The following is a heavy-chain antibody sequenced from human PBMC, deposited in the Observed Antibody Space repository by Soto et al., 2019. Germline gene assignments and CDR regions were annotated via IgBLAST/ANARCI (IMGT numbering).Heavy chain of an antibody. CDR1: GFTFSSYS. D-gene: IGHD6-19*01. Sequence: GGSLRLSCAASGFTFSSYSMNWVRQAPGKGLEWVSYISSSSSTIYYADSVKGRFTISRDNAKNSLYLQMNSLRAEDTAVYYCARHHAGAVAGSPYNDYWGQGTLVTVSS. V-gene: IGHV3-48*01. CDR2: ISSSSSTI. J-gene: IGHJ4*02. CDR3: ARHHAGAVAGSPYNDY.